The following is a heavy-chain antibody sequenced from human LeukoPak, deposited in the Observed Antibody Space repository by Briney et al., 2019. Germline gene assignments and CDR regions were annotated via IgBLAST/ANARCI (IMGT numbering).Heavy chain of an antibody. J-gene: IGHJ4*02. CDR3: ARDGFDYYDSSGYYYFDS. CDR2: ISTSGGGI. CDR1: GFTFSNYA. Sequence: GGSLRLSCAASGFTFSNYAMSWVRQAPGKGLEWVSGISTSGGGIYYADSVKGRFTISRDNSMNTLYLQMYSLSADDTAVYYCARDGFDYYDSSGYYYFDSWGQGTLVTVSS. V-gene: IGHV3-23*01. D-gene: IGHD3-22*01.